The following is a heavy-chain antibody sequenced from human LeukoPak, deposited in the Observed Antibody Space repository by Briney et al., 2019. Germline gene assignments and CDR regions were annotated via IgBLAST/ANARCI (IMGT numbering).Heavy chain of an antibody. CDR2: ISGPSTLI. J-gene: IGHJ4*02. CDR3: ARDADGHLDR. Sequence: GGSLRLSCAASGFTFSDYYMNWVRQAPGKGLEWISFISGPSTLIYYADSVKGRLTISRDNAKSSLYLQMNSLRAEDTAVYYCARDADGHLDRWGQGTLVTVSS. V-gene: IGHV3-21*05. D-gene: IGHD5-24*01. CDR1: GFTFSDYY.